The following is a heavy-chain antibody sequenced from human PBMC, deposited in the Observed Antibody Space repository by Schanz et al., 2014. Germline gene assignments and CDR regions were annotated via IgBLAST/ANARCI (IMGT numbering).Heavy chain of an antibody. CDR3: ARAHGNNWYGKGLDY. J-gene: IGHJ4*02. CDR2: IWSDGSGK. CDR1: GFTVSSDH. V-gene: IGHV3-33*01. Sequence: GQLAESGGGLVQPGGSLGLSCVVSGFTVSSDHMSWVRQAPGKGLEWVAVIWSDGSGKYYADSVKGRFTISRDSPKNTLYLQMNSLRADDTAVYFCARAHGNNWYGKGLDYWGQGTQVTVSS. D-gene: IGHD1-1*01.